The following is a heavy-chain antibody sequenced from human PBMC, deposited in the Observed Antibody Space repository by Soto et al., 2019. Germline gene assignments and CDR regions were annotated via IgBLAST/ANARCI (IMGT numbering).Heavy chain of an antibody. D-gene: IGHD2-2*01. CDR2: IYHSGST. Sequence: SETLSLTCVVSGYSISSGYYWGWTRQPPGKGLEWIGSIYHSGSTYYNPSLKSRVTISVDTSKNQFSLRLSSVTAADPAVYYCARKVRAVVVPAAIGWFDPWGQGTLVTVSS. J-gene: IGHJ5*02. V-gene: IGHV4-38-2*01. CDR1: GYSISSGYY. CDR3: ARKVRAVVVPAAIGWFDP.